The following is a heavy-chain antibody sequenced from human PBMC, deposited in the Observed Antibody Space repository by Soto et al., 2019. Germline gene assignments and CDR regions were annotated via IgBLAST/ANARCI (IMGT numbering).Heavy chain of an antibody. D-gene: IGHD1-26*01. CDR1: GGSVSSGSYY. CDR3: AKWEVRTGPFAS. J-gene: IGHJ4*02. Sequence: PSETLSLTCTVSGGSVSSGSYYWSWIRQPPGKGLEWIGYISYIGATNYNPSLKSRVTISVDTSKNRFSLKLSSVTAADTAVYYSAKWEVRTGPFASWGQGTLVTVSS. CDR2: ISYIGAT. V-gene: IGHV4-61*01.